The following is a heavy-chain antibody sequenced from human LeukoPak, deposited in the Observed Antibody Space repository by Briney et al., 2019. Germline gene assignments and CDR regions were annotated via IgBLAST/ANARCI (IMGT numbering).Heavy chain of an antibody. CDR2: IYTSGST. J-gene: IGHJ4*02. CDR3: ASGRDYYYGSSGSY. V-gene: IGHV4-4*07. Sequence: SETLSLTCTVSGGSISSYYWSWIRQPAGKGLEWIGRIYTSGSTNYNPSLKSRVTISVDTSKNQFSLKLSSVTAADTAVYYCASGRDYYYGSSGSYWGQGTLVTVSS. CDR1: GGSISSYY. D-gene: IGHD3-22*01.